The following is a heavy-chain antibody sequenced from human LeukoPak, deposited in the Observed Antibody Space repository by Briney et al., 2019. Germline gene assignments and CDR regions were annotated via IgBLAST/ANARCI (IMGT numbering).Heavy chain of an antibody. D-gene: IGHD6-13*01. CDR2: IYHSGST. V-gene: IGHV4-30-2*01. CDR3: ARASYSSSSQGFDY. J-gene: IGHJ4*02. CDR1: GGSISSGGYS. Sequence: PSETLSLTCAVSGGSISSGGYSWSWIRQPPGKGLEWIGYIYHSGSTYYNPSLKSRVTMSVDRSKNQFSLKLSSVTAADTAVYYCARASYSSSSQGFDYWGQGTLVTVSS.